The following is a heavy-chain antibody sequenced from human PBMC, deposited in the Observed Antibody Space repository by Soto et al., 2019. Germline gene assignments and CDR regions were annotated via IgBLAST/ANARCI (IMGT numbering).Heavy chain of an antibody. V-gene: IGHV3-72*01. CDR1: GFIFSDYY. D-gene: IGHD6-19*01. Sequence: GGSLRLSCAASGFIFSDYYMDWVRQAPGQGLEWVGRTRNKANSYTTEYAASVKGRFTISRDDSQNSLSLQMNSLKTEDTAVYYCVRPPVGHSRGWYYFDYWGQGTLVTVSS. J-gene: IGHJ4*02. CDR3: VRPPVGHSRGWYYFDY. CDR2: TRNKANSYTT.